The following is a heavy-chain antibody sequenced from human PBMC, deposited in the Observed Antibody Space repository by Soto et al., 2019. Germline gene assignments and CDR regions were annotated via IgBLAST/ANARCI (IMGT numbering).Heavy chain of an antibody. J-gene: IGHJ4*02. V-gene: IGHV3-30*03. CDR1: GFTFSSYG. Sequence: QVQLVESGGGVVQPGRSLRLSCAASGFTFSSYGMHWVRQAPGKGLEWVAVISYDGSNKYYADSVKGRFTISRDNSKNTLYLQINSLRAEDTAVYYCATGGFGDFDYWGQGTLVTVSS. CDR3: ATGGFGDFDY. CDR2: ISYDGSNK. D-gene: IGHD3-10*01.